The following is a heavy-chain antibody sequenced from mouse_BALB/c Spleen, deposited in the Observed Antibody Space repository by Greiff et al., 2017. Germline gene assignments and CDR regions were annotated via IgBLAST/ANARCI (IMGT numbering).Heavy chain of an antibody. V-gene: IGHV5-6-5*01. CDR3: ARRNYGSSYDYFDY. Sequence: DVMLVESGGGLVKPGGSLKLSCAASGFTFSSYAMSWVRQTPEKRLEWVASISSGGSTYYPDSVKGRFTISRDNARNILYLQMSSLRSEDTAMYYCARRNYGSSYDYFDYWGQGTTLTVSS. J-gene: IGHJ2*01. D-gene: IGHD1-1*01. CDR1: GFTFSSYA. CDR2: ISSGGST.